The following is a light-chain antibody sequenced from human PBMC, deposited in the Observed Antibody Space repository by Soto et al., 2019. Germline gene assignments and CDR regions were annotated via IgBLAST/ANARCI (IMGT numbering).Light chain of an antibody. CDR2: DAS. Sequence: EIALTQSPATLSLSPGERATLSCRANRTVFNFLIWYQQKPDQAPRLLIYDASNRATDIPARFSGTGSGTDFRLTISSLEPEDFALYFCQQRAIWPYTFGPGTKLEIK. V-gene: IGKV3-11*01. CDR3: QQRAIWPYT. CDR1: RTVFNF. J-gene: IGKJ2*01.